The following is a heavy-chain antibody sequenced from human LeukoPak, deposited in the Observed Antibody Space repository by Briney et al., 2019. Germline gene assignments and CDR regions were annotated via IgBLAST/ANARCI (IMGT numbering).Heavy chain of an antibody. CDR1: GFTFSSYW. CDR2: IKQDGSEK. CDR3: ARVSYDFWSGYYPRHYYYYMDV. Sequence: GGSLRLSCAASGFTFSSYWMSWVRQAPGKGLEWVANIKQDGSEKYYVDSVKGRFTISRDNAKNSLYLQMNSLRAEDTAVYCCARVSYDFWSGYYPRHYYYYMDVWGKGTTVTVSS. D-gene: IGHD3-3*01. V-gene: IGHV3-7*01. J-gene: IGHJ6*03.